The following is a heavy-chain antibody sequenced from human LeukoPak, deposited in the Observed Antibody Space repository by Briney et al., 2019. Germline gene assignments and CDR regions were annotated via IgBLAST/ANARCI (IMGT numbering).Heavy chain of an antibody. CDR1: GYTFTSYD. CDR3: ARGRSSSADAFDI. V-gene: IGHV1-8*01. Sequence: ASVKVSCKASGYTFTSYDINWVRQAIGQGLEWMGWMNPNSGNTGYAQKFQGRVTMTRNTSISTAYMELSSLRSEDTAVYYCARGRSSSADAFDIWGQGTLVTVSS. J-gene: IGHJ3*02. D-gene: IGHD6-6*01. CDR2: MNPNSGNT.